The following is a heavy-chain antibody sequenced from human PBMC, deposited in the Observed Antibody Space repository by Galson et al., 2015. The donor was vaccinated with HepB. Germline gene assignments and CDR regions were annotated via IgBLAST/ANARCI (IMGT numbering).Heavy chain of an antibody. CDR3: ARGPEVGATAPVADY. CDR1: GGSISSYY. J-gene: IGHJ4*02. V-gene: IGHV4-59*01. Sequence: ETLSLTCTVSGGSISSYYWSWIRQPPGKGLEWIGYIYYSGSTNYNPSLKSRVTISVDTSKNQFSLKLSSVTAADTAVYYCARGPEVGATAPVADYWGQGTLVTVSS. D-gene: IGHD1-26*01. CDR2: IYYSGST.